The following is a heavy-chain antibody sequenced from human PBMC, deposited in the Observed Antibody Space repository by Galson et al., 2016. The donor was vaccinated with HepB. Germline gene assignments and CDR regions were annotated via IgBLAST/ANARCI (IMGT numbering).Heavy chain of an antibody. Sequence: QSGAEVKKAGESLRISCKGSGYTFTRYWITWVRQKPGKGLEWMGRIDPSDSYTNYSPSFHGHVTMSSDNFSTVYLQWSRVTASATAIYYCARHNQGGRIAVASHNWFDAWVQGTLVSVSS. CDR1: GYTFTRYW. D-gene: IGHD6-13*01. CDR3: ARHNQGGRIAVASHNWFDA. J-gene: IGHJ5*02. V-gene: IGHV5-10-1*01. CDR2: IDPSDSYT.